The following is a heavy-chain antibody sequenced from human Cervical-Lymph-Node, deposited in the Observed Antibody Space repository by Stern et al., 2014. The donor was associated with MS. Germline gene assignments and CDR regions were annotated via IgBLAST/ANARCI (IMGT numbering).Heavy chain of an antibody. CDR3: ARGRPSYYFDS. Sequence: EVQLVESGGGLVQPGGSLRLSCAPSGFTVGAYYMAWVRQAPGRGLECISVIYSGDYTYYADSVKGRFTISRDNSKNTLFLQMNSLRAEDTAVYYCARGRPSYYFDSWGQRTLVTVSS. CDR1: GFTVGAYY. D-gene: IGHD6-6*01. J-gene: IGHJ4*02. V-gene: IGHV3-66*01. CDR2: IYSGDYT.